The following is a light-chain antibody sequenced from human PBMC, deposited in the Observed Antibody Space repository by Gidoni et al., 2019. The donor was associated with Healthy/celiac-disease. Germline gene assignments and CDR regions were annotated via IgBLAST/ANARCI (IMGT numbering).Light chain of an antibody. Sequence: EILLTQSPATLSLSPGERATLSCRASQSVSSYLAWYQQKPGQAPRLLIYDASNRATGIPARFSGSGSGTDFTLTISSLEPEDFAVYYCQQRSNWPSFTFGPXTKVDIK. V-gene: IGKV3-11*01. J-gene: IGKJ3*01. CDR2: DAS. CDR3: QQRSNWPSFT. CDR1: QSVSSY.